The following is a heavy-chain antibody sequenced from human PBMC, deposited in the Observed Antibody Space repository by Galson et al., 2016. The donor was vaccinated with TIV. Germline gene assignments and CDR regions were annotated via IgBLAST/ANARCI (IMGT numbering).Heavy chain of an antibody. CDR3: AREMTYCSGRSYSLFGY. CDR1: GYTFTDYY. D-gene: IGHD2-15*01. CDR2: INTNGGGT. Sequence: SVKVSCKASGYTFTDYYIHWVRQAPGQGLEWMGSINTNGGGTNYAQKFQGRVTMTRDTSVSTAYMELRTLRSDDTALYYCAREMTYCSGRSYSLFGYWGQGTLVTVSS. V-gene: IGHV1-2*02. J-gene: IGHJ4*02.